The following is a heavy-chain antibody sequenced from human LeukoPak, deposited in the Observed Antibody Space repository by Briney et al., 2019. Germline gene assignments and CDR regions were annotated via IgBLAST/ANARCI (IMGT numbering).Heavy chain of an antibody. V-gene: IGHV4-34*01. CDR3: ARSAAQPYDPPIPGYGYGMDV. Sequence: PSETLSLTCAVYGGSFSGYYWSWIRQPPGKGLEWIGEINHSGSTNYNPSLKSRVTISVDTSKNQFSLKLSSVTAADTAVYYCARSAAQPYDPPIPGYGYGMDVWGQGTTVTVSS. J-gene: IGHJ6*02. CDR1: GGSFSGYY. D-gene: IGHD5-12*01. CDR2: INHSGST.